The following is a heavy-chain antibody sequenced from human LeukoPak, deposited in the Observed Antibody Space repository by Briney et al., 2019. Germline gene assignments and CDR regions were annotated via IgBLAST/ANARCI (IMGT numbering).Heavy chain of an antibody. CDR1: GGSISRGGYW. V-gene: IGHV4-31*03. CDR2: NHYTGST. CDR3: ARAIVTPSGYVWYFDL. J-gene: IGHJ2*01. Sequence: SETLSLTCPVSGGSISRGGYWWSWIRKYSGKGLERIGYNHYTGSTYYNPSLKSRVTMSVDTSQNHFSLKLNSVTAADTAVYYCARAIVTPSGYVWYFDLWGRGTLVTVSS. D-gene: IGHD3-3*01.